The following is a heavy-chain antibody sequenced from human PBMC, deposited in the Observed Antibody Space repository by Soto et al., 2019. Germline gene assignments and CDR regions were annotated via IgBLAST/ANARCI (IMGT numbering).Heavy chain of an antibody. J-gene: IGHJ3*02. CDR2: IYPGDSDT. V-gene: IGHV5-51*01. Sequence: PGGSLKISCKGSGYRFTSYWIGWVRQMPGKGLEWMGIIYPGDSDTRYSPSFQGQVTTSADKSISTAYLQWSSLKASDTAMYYFVRDGTLDARIAVAGGDDAFDIWGQGTMVTVSS. D-gene: IGHD6-19*01. CDR1: GYRFTSYW. CDR3: VRDGTLDARIAVAGGDDAFDI.